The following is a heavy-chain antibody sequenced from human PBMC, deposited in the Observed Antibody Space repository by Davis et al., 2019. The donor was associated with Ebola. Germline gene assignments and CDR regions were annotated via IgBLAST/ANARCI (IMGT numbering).Heavy chain of an antibody. V-gene: IGHV3-30*03. CDR1: GFTFSSYG. CDR2: ISYDGSNK. D-gene: IGHD1-26*01. CDR3: ARVVGESYFDY. J-gene: IGHJ4*02. Sequence: GESLKISCAASGFTFSSYGMHWVRQAPGKGLEWVAVISYDGSNKYYADSVKGRFTISRDNSKNTLYLQMNSLRAEDTAVYYCARVVGESYFDYWGQGTLVTVSS.